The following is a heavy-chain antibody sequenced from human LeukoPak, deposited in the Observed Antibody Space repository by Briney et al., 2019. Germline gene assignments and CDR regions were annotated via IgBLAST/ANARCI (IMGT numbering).Heavy chain of an antibody. Sequence: PGGSLRLSCAASGFTFDDYAMHWVRQAPGKGLEWVSGISWNSGSIGYADSVKGRFTIPRNNAKNSLYLQMNSLRAEDTAVYYCARDKWEWWELPNYYYYYGMDVWGQGTTVTVSS. CDR2: ISWNSGSI. CDR1: GFTFDDYA. CDR3: ARDKWEWWELPNYYYYYGMDV. V-gene: IGHV3-9*01. J-gene: IGHJ6*02. D-gene: IGHD1-26*01.